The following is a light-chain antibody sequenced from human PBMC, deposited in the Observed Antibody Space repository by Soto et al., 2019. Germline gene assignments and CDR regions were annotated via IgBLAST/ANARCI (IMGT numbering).Light chain of an antibody. CDR2: GAS. Sequence: EILLTQSPDTLSVSPGERATLSCRASQTVGSNLAWYQQKHGQAPRLLIYGASTRASDTPARFSGSGSVTEFALTISSLQSEDFAVYYCQQYNNWPITFGQGTRLEIK. J-gene: IGKJ5*01. CDR1: QTVGSN. V-gene: IGKV3D-15*01. CDR3: QQYNNWPIT.